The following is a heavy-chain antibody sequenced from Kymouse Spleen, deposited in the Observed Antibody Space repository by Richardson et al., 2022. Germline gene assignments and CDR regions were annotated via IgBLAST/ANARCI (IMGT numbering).Heavy chain of an antibody. CDR2: IYYSGST. Sequence: QLQLQESGPGLVKPSETLSLTCTVSGGSISSSSYYWGWIRQPPGKGLEWIGSIYYSGSTYYNPSLKSRVTISVDTSKNQFSLKLSSVTAADTAVYYCAELVTGYYKNYWGQGTLVTVSS. D-gene: IGHD3-9*01. J-gene: IGHJ4*02. V-gene: IGHV4-39*01. CDR3: AELVTGYYKNY. CDR1: GGSISSSSYY.